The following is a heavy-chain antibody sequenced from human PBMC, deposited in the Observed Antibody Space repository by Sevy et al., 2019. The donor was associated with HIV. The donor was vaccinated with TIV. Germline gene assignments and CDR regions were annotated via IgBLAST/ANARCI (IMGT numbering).Heavy chain of an antibody. CDR2: VYHTGST. CDR1: GVSVSSDTYY. CDR3: AREPYFFDKSGYYWDY. J-gene: IGHJ4*02. V-gene: IGHV4-61*01. Sequence: SETLSLTCAVSGVSVSSDTYYWCWIRQPPGKGLEWIGYVYHTGSTNYSPSFKSRVTISVDTSKNQFSLRLFSVAAADTAVYYCAREPYFFDKSGYYWDYWGQGALVTVSS. D-gene: IGHD3-22*01.